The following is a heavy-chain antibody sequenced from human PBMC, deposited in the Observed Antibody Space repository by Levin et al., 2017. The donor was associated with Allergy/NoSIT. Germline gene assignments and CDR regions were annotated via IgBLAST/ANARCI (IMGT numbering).Heavy chain of an antibody. CDR3: ARGRVAGTGFLDY. Sequence: SQTLSLTCSVSDGSISNYYWSWIRQPPGKGLEWIGYIYNSGSTNYNPSLKSRVTISVDTSKNQFSLNLSSVTAADTAVYYCARGRVAGTGFLDYWGQGALVTVSS. D-gene: IGHD6-19*01. CDR2: IYNSGST. CDR1: DGSISNYY. V-gene: IGHV4-59*01. J-gene: IGHJ4*02.